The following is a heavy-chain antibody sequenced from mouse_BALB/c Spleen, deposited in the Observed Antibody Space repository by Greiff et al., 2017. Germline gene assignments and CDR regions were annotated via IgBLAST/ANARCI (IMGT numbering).Heavy chain of an antibody. CDR1: GDSITSGY. V-gene: IGHV3-8*02. CDR2: ISYSGST. J-gene: IGHJ2*01. Sequence: EVHLVESGPSLVKPSQTLSLTCSVTGDSITSGYWNWIRKFPGNKLEYMGYISYSGSTYYNPSLKSRISITRDTSKNQYYLQLNSVTTEDTATYYCARYGSSPYYFDYWGQGTTLTVSS. CDR3: ARYGSSPYYFDY. D-gene: IGHD1-1*01.